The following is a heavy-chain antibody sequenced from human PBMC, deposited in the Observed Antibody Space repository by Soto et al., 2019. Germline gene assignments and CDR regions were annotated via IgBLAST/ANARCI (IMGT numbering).Heavy chain of an antibody. CDR3: ADWYYFDYFDY. D-gene: IGHD1-7*01. Sequence: EVQLLESGGGLVQPGGSRRLSCAASGFTFSSYVMSWVRQAPGKGLEWVSSISGSATSTYYADSVKGRFTISRDNSRNTLYLQMNNLGAEDTAIYYCADWYYFDYFDYWGQGTLVTVSS. CDR2: ISGSATST. V-gene: IGHV3-23*01. CDR1: GFTFSSYV. J-gene: IGHJ4*02.